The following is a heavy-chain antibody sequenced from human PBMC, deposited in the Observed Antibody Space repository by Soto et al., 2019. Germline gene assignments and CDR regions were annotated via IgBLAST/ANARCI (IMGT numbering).Heavy chain of an antibody. Sequence: QLVETGGGLIQPVTSLTLSCAASGFSVSRNYMTWVRQAPGKGLEWVSFVYSGGATFYADSVKGRFLLSRDDSQNTMYLQRNNLRADDTAVYYCARGPGRLWGRGTLVPVAS. V-gene: IGHV3-53*02. CDR3: ARGPGRL. CDR2: VYSGGAT. D-gene: IGHD3-10*01. J-gene: IGHJ4*02. CDR1: GFSVSRNY.